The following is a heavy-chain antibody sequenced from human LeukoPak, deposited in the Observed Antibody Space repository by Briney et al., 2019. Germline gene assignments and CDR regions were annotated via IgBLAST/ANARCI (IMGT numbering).Heavy chain of an antibody. CDR3: AKLERYFDNDY. CDR1: GFTFSSYA. CDR2: ISGSGGST. V-gene: IGHV3-23*01. Sequence: GGSLRLSCAASGFTFSSYAMSWVRQAPGKGLEWVSAISGSGGSTYYADSVKGRFTISRDNSKNTLYLQMSSLRAEVTAVYYCAKLERYFDNDYWGQGTLVTVSS. D-gene: IGHD3-9*01. J-gene: IGHJ4*02.